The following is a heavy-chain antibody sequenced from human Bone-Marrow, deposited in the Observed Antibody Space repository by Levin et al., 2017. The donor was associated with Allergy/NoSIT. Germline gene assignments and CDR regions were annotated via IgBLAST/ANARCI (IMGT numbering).Heavy chain of an antibody. Sequence: SETLSLTCAVHGGSFSGYYWSWVRQPPGKGLEWIGEINHRGSTKPNPSLKSRVTISVDTSKTQYSLKLSSVTAADTAVYYCVRRNSCYDNSGSVHDVFDIWGQGTMVSVSS. J-gene: IGHJ3*02. D-gene: IGHD3-22*01. V-gene: IGHV4-34*01. CDR3: VRRNSCYDNSGSVHDVFDI. CDR1: GGSFSGYY. CDR2: INHRGST.